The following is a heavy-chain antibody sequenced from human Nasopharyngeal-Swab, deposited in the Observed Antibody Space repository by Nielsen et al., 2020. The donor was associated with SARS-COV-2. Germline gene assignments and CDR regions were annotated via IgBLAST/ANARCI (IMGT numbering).Heavy chain of an antibody. CDR3: ARSNNVLAPNYYGMDV. CDR2: MNPNSGNT. Sequence: ASVKVSCKASGYTFTSYDIHWLRRAAGQGLEWMGWMNPNSGNTGYAQRFQGRVTITRIAYMNIAYMELSSLRFEDTAIYYCARSNNVLAPNYYGMDVWGQGTTVTVSS. J-gene: IGHJ6*02. CDR1: GYTFTSYD. V-gene: IGHV1-8*03. D-gene: IGHD1-14*01.